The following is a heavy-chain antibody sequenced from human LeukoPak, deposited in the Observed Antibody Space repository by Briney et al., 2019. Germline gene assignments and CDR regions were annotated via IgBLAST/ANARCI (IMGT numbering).Heavy chain of an antibody. CDR1: GGSISSGGYY. CDR2: IYYSGST. J-gene: IGHJ5*02. V-gene: IGHV4-31*03. Sequence: SQTLSLTCTVSGGSISSGGYYWCWIRQHPGKGLEWIGYIYYSGSTYHNPSLKSRVTISVDTSKNQFSLKLRSVTAADTAVYYCARDVNYYDSSGYGTNWFDPWGQGTLVTVSS. D-gene: IGHD3-22*01. CDR3: ARDVNYYDSSGYGTNWFDP.